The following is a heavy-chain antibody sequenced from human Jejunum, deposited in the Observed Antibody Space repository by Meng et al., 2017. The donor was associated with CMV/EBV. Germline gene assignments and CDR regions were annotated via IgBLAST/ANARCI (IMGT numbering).Heavy chain of an antibody. CDR3: AKGTGVDY. CDR2: ISGSGGDI. CDR1: GFRVSNYV. D-gene: IGHD1-14*01. J-gene: IGHJ4*02. V-gene: IGHV3-23*01. Sequence: LSGAASGFRVSNYVMSWVRQAPGKGPEWVSTISGSGGDIFYADSVKGRFTISRDNSKNTLFLQMHSLRAEDTAVYYCAKGTGVDYWGQGTLVTVSS.